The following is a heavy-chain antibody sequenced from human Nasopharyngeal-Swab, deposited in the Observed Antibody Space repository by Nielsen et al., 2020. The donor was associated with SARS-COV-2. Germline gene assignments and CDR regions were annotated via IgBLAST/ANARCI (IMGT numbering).Heavy chain of an antibody. J-gene: IGHJ2*01. Sequence: GESLKISCAASGFTFSSYSMNWVRQAPGKGLEWVSSISSSSSYIFYADSVKGRFTISRDNAKKSLYLQMNSLRAEDTAVYYCARGSGSYSHWYFDLWGRGTLVTVSS. CDR1: GFTFSSYS. D-gene: IGHD1-26*01. CDR2: ISSSSSYI. V-gene: IGHV3-21*04. CDR3: ARGSGSYSHWYFDL.